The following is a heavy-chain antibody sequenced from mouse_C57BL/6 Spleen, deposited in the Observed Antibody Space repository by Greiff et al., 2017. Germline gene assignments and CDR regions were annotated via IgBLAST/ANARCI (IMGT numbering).Heavy chain of an antibody. J-gene: IGHJ4*01. D-gene: IGHD2-1*01. CDR1: GFSLSTSGMG. CDR2: IYWDDDK. V-gene: IGHV8-12*01. CDR3: ARGNYEDAIDY. Sequence: QVTLKESGPGILQPSQTLSLTCSFSGFSLSTSGMGVSWIRQPSGKGLEWLAHIYWDDDKRNNPSLKSRLTISKDTSRNPVFLKITRVDTAATATYYCARGNYEDAIDYWGQGTSVTVSS.